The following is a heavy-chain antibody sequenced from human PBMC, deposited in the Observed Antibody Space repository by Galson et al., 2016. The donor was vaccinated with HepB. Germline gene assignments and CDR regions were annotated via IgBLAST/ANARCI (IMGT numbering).Heavy chain of an antibody. Sequence: SLRLSCAASGFTFSDYYMNWIRQAPGKGLEWVSDISGGSVTIDYVDSVKGRFTISRDNAKNSLFLPMTSLSAEDTAVYYCARGRRPFDLWGQGTLVTVSA. V-gene: IGHV3-11*01. CDR2: ISGGSVTI. CDR3: ARGRRPFDL. J-gene: IGHJ4*02. CDR1: GFTFSDYY.